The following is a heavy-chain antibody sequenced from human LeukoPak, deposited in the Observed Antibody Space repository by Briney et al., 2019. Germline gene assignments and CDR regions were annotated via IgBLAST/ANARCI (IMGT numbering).Heavy chain of an antibody. CDR2: ISRDGTDQ. Sequence: GGSLRLSCAGTGFTFNNYAMHCVRQAPGEGLEWVAVISRDGTDQFYADSVKGRLTISRDNSQSTLYLYMNSLTTEDTALYYCARAVPAPGTPENAFDIWGQGTVVTVSS. J-gene: IGHJ3*02. V-gene: IGHV3-30*04. D-gene: IGHD6-13*01. CDR1: GFTFNNYA. CDR3: ARAVPAPGTPENAFDI.